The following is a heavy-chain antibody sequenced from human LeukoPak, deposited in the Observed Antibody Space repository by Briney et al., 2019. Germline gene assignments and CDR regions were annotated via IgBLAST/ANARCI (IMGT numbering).Heavy chain of an antibody. V-gene: IGHV3-23*01. CDR3: ARIFPDHFDY. Sequence: GGSLRLSCAASGFTFSSYGMSWVRQAPGKGLEWVSAISGSGGSTYYADSVKGRFTISRDNAKNSLYLQMNSLRVEDTALYYCARIFPDHFDYWGQGTLVSVSS. CDR2: ISGSGGST. J-gene: IGHJ4*02. CDR1: GFTFSSYG. D-gene: IGHD3-3*01.